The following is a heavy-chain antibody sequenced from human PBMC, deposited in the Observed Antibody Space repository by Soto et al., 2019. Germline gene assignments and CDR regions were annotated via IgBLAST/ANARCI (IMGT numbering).Heavy chain of an antibody. Sequence: GGSLRLSCAASGFTFSSYGMHWVRQAPGKGLEWVAVISYDGSNKYYADSVKGRFTISRDNSKNTLYLQMNSLRAEDTAVYYCAKDLSSSSPVYFDYWGQGTLVTVSS. CDR2: ISYDGSNK. D-gene: IGHD6-6*01. CDR1: GFTFSSYG. J-gene: IGHJ4*02. V-gene: IGHV3-30*18. CDR3: AKDLSSSSPVYFDY.